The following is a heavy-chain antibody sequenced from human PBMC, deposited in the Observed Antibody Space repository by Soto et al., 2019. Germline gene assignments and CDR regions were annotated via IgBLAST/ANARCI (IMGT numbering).Heavy chain of an antibody. Sequence: ASVKVSCKASGYTFTGYYMHCVRQAPGQGLECMGWINPNSGGTTYAQKFQGWVTMTRDPSISTAYMELSRLRSDDTAVYYCARGWTTVVIGGLGYWGQGTLVTVSS. CDR1: GYTFTGYY. D-gene: IGHD4-17*01. V-gene: IGHV1-2*04. CDR3: ARGWTTVVIGGLGY. J-gene: IGHJ4*02. CDR2: INPNSGGT.